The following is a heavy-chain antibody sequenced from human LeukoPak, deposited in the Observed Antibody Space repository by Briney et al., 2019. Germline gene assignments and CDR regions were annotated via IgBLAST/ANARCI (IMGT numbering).Heavy chain of an antibody. J-gene: IGHJ4*02. CDR1: GYTFTGHF. V-gene: IGHV1-2*02. CDR2: INPNSGGT. D-gene: IGHD4-17*01. Sequence: ASVKVSCKASGYTFTGHFRHWVRQPPGQGLEWMGWINPNSGGTNYAQRFQGRVAMTRDTSISTVYMEPSSLRSDDTAVYYCATLDYADYVFFYWGQGTLVTVSS. CDR3: ATLDYADYVFFY.